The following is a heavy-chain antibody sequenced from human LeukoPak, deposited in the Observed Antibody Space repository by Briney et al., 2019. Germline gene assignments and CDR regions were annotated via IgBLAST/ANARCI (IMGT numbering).Heavy chain of an antibody. V-gene: IGHV3-64*04. J-gene: IGHJ4*02. CDR2: IDTNGDST. D-gene: IGHD3-10*01. Sequence: PGGSLRLSCSASGFTFSSCAMHWVRQAPGKGLEYVSAIDTNGDSTYYADSVRGRFSISRDNSKNTLYLQMNSLRAEDTAVYYCARGSWGSGNFFDYWGQGTLVTVSS. CDR1: GFTFSSCA. CDR3: ARGSWGSGNFFDY.